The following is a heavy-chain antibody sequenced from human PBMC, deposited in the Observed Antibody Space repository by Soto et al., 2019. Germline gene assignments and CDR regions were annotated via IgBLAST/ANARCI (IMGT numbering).Heavy chain of an antibody. CDR2: ISYDGSNK. Sequence: QVQLVESGGGVVQPGRSLRLSCAASGFTFSSYAMHWVRQAPGKGLEWVAVISYDGSNKYYADSVKGRFTISSDNSKTTLYLQMHGLRAEDTAVYFCARETYYDFWSGPYYGMDVWGQGTAVTVSS. V-gene: IGHV3-30-3*01. CDR1: GFTFSSYA. D-gene: IGHD3-3*01. J-gene: IGHJ6*02. CDR3: ARETYYDFWSGPYYGMDV.